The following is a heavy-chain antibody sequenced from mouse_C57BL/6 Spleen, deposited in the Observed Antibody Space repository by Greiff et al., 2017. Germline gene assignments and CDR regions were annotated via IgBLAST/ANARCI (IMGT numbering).Heavy chain of an antibody. CDR1: GYTFTSYW. V-gene: IGHV1-55*01. J-gene: IGHJ4*01. Sequence: QVQLQQSGAELVKPGASVKMSCKASGYTFTSYWITWVKQRPGQGLEWIGDIYPGSGSTNYNEKFKSKATLTVDTSSSTAYMQLSSLTSEDSAVYYCARSCLLRGAMDYWGQGTSVTVSS. CDR3: ARSCLLRGAMDY. CDR2: IYPGSGST. D-gene: IGHD1-1*01.